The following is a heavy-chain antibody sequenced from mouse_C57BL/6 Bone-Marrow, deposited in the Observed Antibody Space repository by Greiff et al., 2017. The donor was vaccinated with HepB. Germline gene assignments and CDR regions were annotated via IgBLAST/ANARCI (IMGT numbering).Heavy chain of an antibody. V-gene: IGHV1-64*01. CDR3: ARRGGDYDYFAY. Sequence: QVQLQQPGAELVKPGASVKLSCKASGYTFTSYWMHWVKQRPRQGLEWIGMIHPNSGSTNYNEKFKSKATLTVDKSSSTAYMQLSSLTSEDSAVYYCARRGGDYDYFAYWGQGTLVTVSA. J-gene: IGHJ3*01. CDR2: IHPNSGST. D-gene: IGHD2-4*01. CDR1: GYTFTSYW.